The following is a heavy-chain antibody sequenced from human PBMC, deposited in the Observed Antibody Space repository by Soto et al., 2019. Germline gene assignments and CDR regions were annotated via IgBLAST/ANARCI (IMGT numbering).Heavy chain of an antibody. CDR3: AREDRYGWND. CDR1: GFTFSNYW. CDR2: IKQDGSEK. D-gene: IGHD5-18*01. V-gene: IGHV3-7*01. Sequence: EVQLVESGGGLVQPGGSLRLSCAASGFTFSNYWMNWVRQAPGKGLEWVANIKQDGSEKYYVDSVKARFTFSRDNAKNSLYLQMTSLRAEDTAVYYCAREDRYGWNDWGQGTLLTVSA. J-gene: IGHJ4*02.